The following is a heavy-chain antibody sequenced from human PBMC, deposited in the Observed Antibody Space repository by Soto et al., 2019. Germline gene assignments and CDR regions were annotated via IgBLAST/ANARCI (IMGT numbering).Heavy chain of an antibody. Sequence: GESLKISCKGSGYSFTSYWIGWVRQMPGKGLEWMGIIYPGDSDTRYSPSFQGQVTISADKSISTAYLQWSSLKASDTAMYYCARDISQRPSSSSGYDAFDIWGQGTMVTVSS. CDR3: ARDISQRPSSSSGYDAFDI. D-gene: IGHD6-6*01. CDR1: GYSFTSYW. CDR2: IYPGDSDT. J-gene: IGHJ3*02. V-gene: IGHV5-51*01.